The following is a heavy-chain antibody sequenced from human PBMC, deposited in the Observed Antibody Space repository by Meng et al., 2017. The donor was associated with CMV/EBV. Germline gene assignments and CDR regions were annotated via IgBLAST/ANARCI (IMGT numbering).Heavy chain of an antibody. CDR1: GYTLTELS. V-gene: IGHV1-24*01. J-gene: IGHJ4*02. CDR3: AAHSWNYGFGFWYYFDY. CDR2: FDPEDDET. Sequence: VQPVEAGAEMNEPWASVTCSCKVSGYTLTELSMHWVRQAPGKGLEWMGGFDPEDDETIYAQKFQGRVTMTEDTSTDTAYMELSSLRSEDTAVYYCAAHSWNYGFGFWYYFDYWGQGTLVTVSS. D-gene: IGHD1-7*01.